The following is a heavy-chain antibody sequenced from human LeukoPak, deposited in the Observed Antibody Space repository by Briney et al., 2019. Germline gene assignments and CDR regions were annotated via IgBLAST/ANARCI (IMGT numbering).Heavy chain of an antibody. CDR1: GFMFSDYW. D-gene: IGHD5-18*01. CDR3: AREPTAMIL. Sequence: GGSLRLSCTASGFMFSDYWMNWVRQTPGKGLEWVSSISSSSTYIYYADSVKGRFTISRDNAKNSLYLQMNSLRVEDTAVYYCAREPTAMILWGQGTLVTVSS. V-gene: IGHV3-21*01. CDR2: ISSSSTYI. J-gene: IGHJ4*02.